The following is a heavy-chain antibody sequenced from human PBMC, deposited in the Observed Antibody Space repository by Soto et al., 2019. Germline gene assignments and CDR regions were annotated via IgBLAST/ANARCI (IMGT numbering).Heavy chain of an antibody. J-gene: IGHJ6*02. V-gene: IGHV1-46*01. CDR2: INPSGGST. Sequence: GASVKVSCKASGYTFTSYYMHWVRQAPGQGLEWMGIINPSGGSTSYAQKFQGRVTMTRDTSTSTVYMELSSLRSEDTAVYYCARDTGALMEGSGSVYYYYGMDVWGQGTTVTVSS. D-gene: IGHD3-10*01. CDR1: GYTFTSYY. CDR3: ARDTGALMEGSGSVYYYYGMDV.